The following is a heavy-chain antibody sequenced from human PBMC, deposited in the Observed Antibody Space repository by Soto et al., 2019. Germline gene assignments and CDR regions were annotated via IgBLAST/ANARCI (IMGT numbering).Heavy chain of an antibody. D-gene: IGHD6-19*01. CDR3: AKGGRQWLVTSDFNY. Sequence: VQLVESGGGVVQPGRSLRLSCAASGFTFSDCAMHWVRQAPGKGLEWVAVVSHDGRNTHYADSVKGRFTISRDSSKNTVSLEMTSLRAEDKAVYYCAKGGRQWLVTSDFNYWGQGALVTVSS. CDR1: GFTFSDCA. J-gene: IGHJ4*02. V-gene: IGHV3-30*18. CDR2: VSHDGRNT.